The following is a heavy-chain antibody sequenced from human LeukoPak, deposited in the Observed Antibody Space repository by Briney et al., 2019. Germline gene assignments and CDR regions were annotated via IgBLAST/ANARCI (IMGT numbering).Heavy chain of an antibody. V-gene: IGHV3-30*02. D-gene: IGHD6-13*01. CDR3: AKVKVGYRNAWFFDY. Sequence: PGGSLRLSCAASGFTFSTYGMHWVRQAPGKGLEWVAVFQYDGTNKYYADSVKGRFTISRDNSKNTLYLQMDSLRPEDTAVYYCAKVKVGYRNAWFFDYWGQGALVTVSS. J-gene: IGHJ4*02. CDR2: FQYDGTNK. CDR1: GFTFSTYG.